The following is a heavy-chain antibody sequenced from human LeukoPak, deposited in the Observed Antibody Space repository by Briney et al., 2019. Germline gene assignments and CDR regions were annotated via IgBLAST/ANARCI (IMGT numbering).Heavy chain of an antibody. V-gene: IGHV4-59*01. CDR1: SGSISSYY. Sequence: SETLSLTCSVSSGSISSYYWSWIRQPPGKGLEWIGYIYYSGSTNYNPSLKSRVTISVDTSKNQFSLKLSSVTAADTAVYYCARDHDSSGYYDYWGQGTLVTVSS. J-gene: IGHJ4*02. CDR2: IYYSGST. CDR3: ARDHDSSGYYDY. D-gene: IGHD3-22*01.